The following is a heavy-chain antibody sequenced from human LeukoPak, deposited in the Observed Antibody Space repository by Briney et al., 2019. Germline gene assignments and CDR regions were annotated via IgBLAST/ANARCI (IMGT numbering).Heavy chain of an antibody. CDR3: ARDQWNWGSPGDAFDI. CDR2: TYYRSKWYN. V-gene: IGHV6-1*01. D-gene: IGHD7-27*01. Sequence: SQTLSLTCAISGDSVSSNSAAWNWIRQSPSRGLEWLGRTYYRSKWYNDYAVSVKSRITINPDTSKNQFSLQLNSVTPEDTAVYYCARDQWNWGSPGDAFDIWGQGTMVTVPS. CDR1: GDSVSSNSAA. J-gene: IGHJ3*02.